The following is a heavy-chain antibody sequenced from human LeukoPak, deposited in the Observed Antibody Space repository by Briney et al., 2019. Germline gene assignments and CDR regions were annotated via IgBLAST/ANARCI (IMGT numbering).Heavy chain of an antibody. D-gene: IGHD5-24*01. Sequence: SQTLSLTCAISGDSVSSNSAAWNWIRQSPSRGLEWLGRTYYRSKWYNDYAVSVKSRITINPDTSKNQFSLQLNSVTPEDTAVYYCARRARRDGYATRQTHFDYWGQGTLATVSS. CDR1: GDSVSSNSAA. CDR3: ARRARRDGYATRQTHFDY. CDR2: TYYRSKWYN. V-gene: IGHV6-1*01. J-gene: IGHJ4*02.